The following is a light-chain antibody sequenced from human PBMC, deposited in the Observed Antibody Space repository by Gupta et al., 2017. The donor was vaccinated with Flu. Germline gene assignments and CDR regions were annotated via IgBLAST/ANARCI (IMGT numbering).Light chain of an antibody. CDR1: SSNLGAGYD. CDR2: GNN. J-gene: IGLJ3*02. CDR3: QSYDISLSGSV. Sequence: QSGLTPPPSVSGAPGQRLTISCPGSSSNLGAGYDVHWYQQFPGKVPKLLLYGNNHRPSGVPDRFSGSKSGTSASLAITGLQADDEADYFCQSYDISLSGSVFGGGTKLTVL. V-gene: IGLV1-40*01.